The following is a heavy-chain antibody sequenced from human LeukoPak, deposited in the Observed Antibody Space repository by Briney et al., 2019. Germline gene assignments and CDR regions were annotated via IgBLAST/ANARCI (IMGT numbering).Heavy chain of an antibody. J-gene: IGHJ6*02. Sequence: PSETLSLTCTVSGGSISSSSYYWGWIRQPPGKGLEWIGSIYYSGSTYYNPSLKSRVTISVDTSKNQFSLKLSSLTAADTAVYYCASRLGSGMDVWGQGTTVTVSS. V-gene: IGHV4-39*01. CDR1: GGSISSSSYY. CDR3: ASRLGSGMDV. D-gene: IGHD3-3*01. CDR2: IYYSGST.